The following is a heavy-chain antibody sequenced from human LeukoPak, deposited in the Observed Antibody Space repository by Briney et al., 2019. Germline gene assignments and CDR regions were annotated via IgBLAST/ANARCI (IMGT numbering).Heavy chain of an antibody. V-gene: IGHV3-23*01. CDR3: AKPMVVTAIFPDFDY. CDR1: GFTFSSYA. CDR2: IGGSDTNT. Sequence: QPGGSLKLSCSASGFTFSSYAMSWVRQAPGKGLEWVSTIGGSDTNTYYADSVKGRFSISRDNAKNTLYLRMYSLRAEDTAVYYCAKPMVVTAIFPDFDYWGQGTPVTVSS. D-gene: IGHD2-21*02. J-gene: IGHJ4*02.